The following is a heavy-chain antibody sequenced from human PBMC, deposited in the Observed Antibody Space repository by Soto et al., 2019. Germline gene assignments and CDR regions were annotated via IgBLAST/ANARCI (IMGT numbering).Heavy chain of an antibody. Sequence: GGSLRLSCTASGFTFGDYAMSWFRQAPGKGLEWVGFIRSKAYGGTTEYAASVKGRFTISRDDSKSIAYLQMNSLKTEDTAVYYCTRDYWNTYYYYYYMDVWGKGTTVTVSS. D-gene: IGHD1-1*01. CDR2: IRSKAYGGTT. J-gene: IGHJ6*03. CDR1: GFTFGDYA. CDR3: TRDYWNTYYYYYYMDV. V-gene: IGHV3-49*03.